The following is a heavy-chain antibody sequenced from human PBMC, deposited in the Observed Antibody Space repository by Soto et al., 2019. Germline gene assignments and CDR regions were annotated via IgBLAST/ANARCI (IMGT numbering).Heavy chain of an antibody. V-gene: IGHV1-69*13. D-gene: IGHD6-19*01. CDR1: GGTFSSYA. CDR3: ARNRRSSGFYDAFDI. J-gene: IGHJ3*02. Sequence: GASVKVSCKASGGTFSSYAISWVRQAPGQGLEWMGGIIPIFGTANYAQKFQGRVTITADESTSTAYMELSSLRSEDTAVYYCARNRRSSGFYDAFDIWGQGTMVTVSS. CDR2: IIPIFGTA.